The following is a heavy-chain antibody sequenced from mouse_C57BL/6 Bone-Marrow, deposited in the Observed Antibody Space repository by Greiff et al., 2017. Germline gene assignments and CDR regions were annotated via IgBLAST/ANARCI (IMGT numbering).Heavy chain of an antibody. CDR2: INPYNGGT. CDR1: GYTFTDYY. Sequence: EVKLQQSGPVLVKPGASVKMSCKASGYTFTDYYMNWVKQSHGKSLEWIGVINPYNGGTSYNQKFKGKATLTVDKSSSTAYMELNSLTSEDSAVYYCARGITTVVPFDYWGQGTTLTVSS. CDR3: ARGITTVVPFDY. D-gene: IGHD1-1*01. V-gene: IGHV1-19*01. J-gene: IGHJ2*01.